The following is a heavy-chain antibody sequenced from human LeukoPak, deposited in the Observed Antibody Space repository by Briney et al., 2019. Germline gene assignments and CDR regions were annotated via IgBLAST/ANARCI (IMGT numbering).Heavy chain of an antibody. CDR2: IDPSDSYT. Sequence: GESLRISCKGSGSSFTSYWISWVRQMPGKGLEWMGRIDPSDSYTNYSPSFQGHVTISADKSISTAYLQWSSMKASDTAMYYCARESYYDILTGSNFDYWGQGTVVTVSS. CDR3: ARESYYDILTGSNFDY. D-gene: IGHD3-9*01. V-gene: IGHV5-10-1*01. CDR1: GSSFTSYW. J-gene: IGHJ4*02.